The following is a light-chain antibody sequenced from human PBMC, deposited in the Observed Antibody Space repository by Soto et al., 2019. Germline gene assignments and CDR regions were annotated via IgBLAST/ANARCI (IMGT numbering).Light chain of an antibody. CDR2: ATS. Sequence: EIVMTQSPATLSVSPGERATLSCRASQSISSNLAWYQQKPGQAPRLLIYATSTRATGIPARFSGSASGTEFTLTISSLQSEDFAVYYCQQYNNWLGTFGQGTKVDSK. V-gene: IGKV3-15*01. CDR3: QQYNNWLGT. CDR1: QSISSN. J-gene: IGKJ1*01.